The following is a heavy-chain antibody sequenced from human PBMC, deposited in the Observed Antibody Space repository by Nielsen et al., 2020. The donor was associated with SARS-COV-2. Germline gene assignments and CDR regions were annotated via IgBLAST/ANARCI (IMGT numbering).Heavy chain of an antibody. CDR1: GDSVSSNSAG. CDR3: AREGAGPTVTGVWSFDI. CDR2: TYYRSKWYN. V-gene: IGHV6-1*01. J-gene: IGHJ3*02. Sequence: SQTLSLTCAISGDSVSSNSAGWNWIRQSPSRGLEWLGRTYYRSKWYNDYAESVKSRITINPDTSKNQFSLQVNSVTPEDTAVYYCAREGAGPTVTGVWSFDIWGQGTMVTVSS. D-gene: IGHD4-17*01.